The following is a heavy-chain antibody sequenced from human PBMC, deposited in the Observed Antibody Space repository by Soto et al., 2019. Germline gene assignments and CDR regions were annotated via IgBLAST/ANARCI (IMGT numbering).Heavy chain of an antibody. CDR2: IIPIFGTA. CDR3: VVMITFGGVIPGPGY. J-gene: IGHJ4*02. CDR1: GGTFSSYA. Sequence: GASVKVSCKASGGTFSSYAISWVRQAPGQGLEWMGGIIPIFGTANYAQKFQGRVTITADESTSTAYMELSSLRSEDTAVYYCVVMITFGGVIPGPGYWGQGTLVTVSS. D-gene: IGHD3-16*02. V-gene: IGHV1-69*13.